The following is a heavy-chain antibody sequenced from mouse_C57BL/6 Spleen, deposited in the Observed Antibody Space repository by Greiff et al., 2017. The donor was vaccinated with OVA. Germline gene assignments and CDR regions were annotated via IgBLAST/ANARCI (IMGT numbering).Heavy chain of an antibody. CDR2: ISGGGGNT. V-gene: IGHV5-9*01. Sequence: EVQLVESGGGLVKPGGSLKLSCAASGFTFSSYTMSWVRQTPEKRLEWVATISGGGGNTYYPDSVKGRFTISRDNAKNTLYLQMSSLRSEDTALYYCARRATVPYAMDYWGQGTSGTVSS. D-gene: IGHD1-1*01. CDR3: ARRATVPYAMDY. J-gene: IGHJ4*01. CDR1: GFTFSSYT.